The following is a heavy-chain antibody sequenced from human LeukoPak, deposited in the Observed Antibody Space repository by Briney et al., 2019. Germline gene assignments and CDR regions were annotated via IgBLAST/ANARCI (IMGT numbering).Heavy chain of an antibody. CDR3: AKDPGYGGNSGELFDY. J-gene: IGHJ4*02. CDR1: GFTFSSYG. Sequence: GRSLRLSCAASGFTFSSYGMHWVRQAPGKGLEWVAFIRYDGSNKYYADSVKGRFTISRDNSKNTLYLQMNSLRAEDTAVYYCAKDPGYGGNSGELFDYWGQGTLVTVSS. D-gene: IGHD4-23*01. CDR2: IRYDGSNK. V-gene: IGHV3-30*02.